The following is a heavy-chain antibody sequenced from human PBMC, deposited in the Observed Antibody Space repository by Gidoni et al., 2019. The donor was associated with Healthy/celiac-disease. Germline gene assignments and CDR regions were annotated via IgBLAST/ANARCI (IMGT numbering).Heavy chain of an antibody. Sequence: EVQLVESGGGLVQPGGSLRLSCAASGFTVSSNYMSWVRQAPGKGLEWVSVIYSGGSTYYAASVKGRFTISRDNSKNTLYLQMNSLRAEDTAVYYCARDRVKEFWSGYLLYWGQGTLVTVSS. D-gene: IGHD3-3*01. CDR2: IYSGGST. V-gene: IGHV3-66*01. J-gene: IGHJ4*02. CDR3: ARDRVKEFWSGYLLY. CDR1: GFTVSSNY.